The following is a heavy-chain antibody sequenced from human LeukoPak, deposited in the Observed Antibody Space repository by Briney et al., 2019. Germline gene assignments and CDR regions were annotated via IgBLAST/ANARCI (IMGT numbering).Heavy chain of an antibody. CDR2: ISSSSSYI. D-gene: IGHD1-26*01. V-gene: IGHV3-21*01. Sequence: GGSLRLSCAASGFTFSSYSMNWVRQAPGKGLEWVSSISSSSSYIYYADSVKGRFTISRDNAKNSLYLRMNSLRAEDTAVYYCASAYSGSYYFDYWGQGTLVTVSS. CDR3: ASAYSGSYYFDY. J-gene: IGHJ4*02. CDR1: GFTFSSYS.